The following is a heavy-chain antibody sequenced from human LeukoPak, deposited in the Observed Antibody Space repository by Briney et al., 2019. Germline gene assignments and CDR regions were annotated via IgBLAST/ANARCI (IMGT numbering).Heavy chain of an antibody. D-gene: IGHD3-9*01. CDR1: GFTFDDYG. CDR2: INWNGGST. Sequence: PGGSLRLSCAASGFTFDDYGMSWVRQAPGKGLEWVSGINWNGGSTGYADSVKGRFTISRDNAKNSLYLQMNSLRAEDTALYYCARGTVRYFDWLYYFDYWGQGTLVTVSS. V-gene: IGHV3-20*04. CDR3: ARGTVRYFDWLYYFDY. J-gene: IGHJ4*02.